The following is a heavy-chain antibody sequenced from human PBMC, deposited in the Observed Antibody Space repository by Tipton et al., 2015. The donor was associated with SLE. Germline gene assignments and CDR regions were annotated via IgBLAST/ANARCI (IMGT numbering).Heavy chain of an antibody. CDR2: IYYSGST. Sequence: TLSLTCTVSGGSISSYYWSWIRQPPGKGLEWIGYIYYSGSTNYNPPLKSRVTISLDTSKNQFSLKLRSVTAADTAVYYCAGAWQGYCSGGTCYVLDYWGQGTLVTVSS. CDR3: AGAWQGYCSGGTCYVLDY. D-gene: IGHD2-15*01. CDR1: GGSISSYY. V-gene: IGHV4-59*01. J-gene: IGHJ4*02.